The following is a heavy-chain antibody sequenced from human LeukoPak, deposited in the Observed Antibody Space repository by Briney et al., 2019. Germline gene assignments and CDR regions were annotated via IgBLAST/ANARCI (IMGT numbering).Heavy chain of an antibody. V-gene: IGHV1-69*04. CDR3: ARDYDFWSGSYYYYGMDV. Sequence: SVKVSCKASGGTFSSYAISWVRQAPGQGLEWMGRIIPIFGIANYARKFQGRVTITADKSTSTAYMELSSLRSEDTAVYYCARDYDFWSGSYYYYGMDVWGQGTTVTVSS. D-gene: IGHD3-3*01. CDR1: GGTFSSYA. J-gene: IGHJ6*02. CDR2: IIPIFGIA.